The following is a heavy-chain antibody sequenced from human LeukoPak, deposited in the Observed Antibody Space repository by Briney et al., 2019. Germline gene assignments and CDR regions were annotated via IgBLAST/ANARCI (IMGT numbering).Heavy chain of an antibody. CDR1: GGSISSSSYY. D-gene: IGHD3-22*01. Sequence: SETLSLTCTVSGGSISSSSYYWSWIRQPPGKGLEWIGYIYQSGSTYYNPSLKSRVTISVDRPKNQFSLKLSSVTAADTAVYYCARSFREGYYDSSGLLFGYWGQGTLVTVSS. J-gene: IGHJ4*02. V-gene: IGHV4-30-2*01. CDR3: ARSFREGYYDSSGLLFGY. CDR2: IYQSGST.